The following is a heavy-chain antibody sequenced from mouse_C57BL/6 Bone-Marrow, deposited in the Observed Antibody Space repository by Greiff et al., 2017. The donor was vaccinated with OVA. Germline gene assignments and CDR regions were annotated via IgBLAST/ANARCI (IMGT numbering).Heavy chain of an antibody. CDR3: ARGGLIYYYGSSPAWFAY. CDR2: INPRSGNP. CDR1: GYTFTSYG. D-gene: IGHD1-1*01. V-gene: IGHV1-81*01. Sequence: QVQLQQSGAELARPGASVKLSCKASGYTFTSYGISWVKQSTGQGLEWIGEINPRSGNPYYNEKFKGKATLTADKSSSKAYMELRSLTSEDSAVYFVARGGLIYYYGSSPAWFAYWGQGTLVTVSA. J-gene: IGHJ3*01.